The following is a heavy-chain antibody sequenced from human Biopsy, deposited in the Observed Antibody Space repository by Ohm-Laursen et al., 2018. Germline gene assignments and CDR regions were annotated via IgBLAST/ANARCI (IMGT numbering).Heavy chain of an antibody. CDR1: GASIISGGHF. V-gene: IGHV4-31*02. CDR3: ARLGSGGYFPTFFDF. CDR2: IYYSGST. J-gene: IGHJ4*02. D-gene: IGHD2-21*02. Sequence: SQTLSLTWTVSGASIISGGHFWNWIRQHPGKGLEWIGYIYYSGSTYYNPSLKSRVSISVDTSKNQFSLKLNSVTVADTAVYYCARLGSGGYFPTFFDFWGQGALVTVSS.